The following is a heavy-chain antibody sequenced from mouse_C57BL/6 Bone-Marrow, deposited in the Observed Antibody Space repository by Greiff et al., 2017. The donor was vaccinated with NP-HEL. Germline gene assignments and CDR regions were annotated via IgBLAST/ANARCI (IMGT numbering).Heavy chain of an antibody. CDR2: ISNGGGST. CDR3: ARRSTMETYYFDY. J-gene: IGHJ2*01. Sequence: EVMLVESGGGLVQPGGSLKLSCAASGFTFSDYYMYWVRQTPEKRLEWVAYISNGGGSTYYPDTVKGRFTISRDNAKNTLYLQMSRLKSEYTAMYYCARRSTMETYYFDYWGQGTTLTVSS. V-gene: IGHV5-12*01. D-gene: IGHD2-1*01. CDR1: GFTFSDYY.